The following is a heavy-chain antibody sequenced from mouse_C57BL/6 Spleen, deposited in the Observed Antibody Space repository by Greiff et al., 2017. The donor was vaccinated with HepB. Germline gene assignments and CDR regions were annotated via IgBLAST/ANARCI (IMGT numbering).Heavy chain of an antibody. CDR2: IWRGGST. CDR1: GFSLTSYG. Sequence: VQLQQSGPGLVQPSQSLSITCTVSGFSLTSYGVHWVRQSPGKGLEWLGVIWRGGSTDYNAAFMSRLSSTKDNSKSQVFFKMNSLQADDTAIYYCAKSDDYDVGNYAMDYWGQGTSVTVSS. J-gene: IGHJ4*01. V-gene: IGHV2-5*01. D-gene: IGHD2-4*01. CDR3: AKSDDYDVGNYAMDY.